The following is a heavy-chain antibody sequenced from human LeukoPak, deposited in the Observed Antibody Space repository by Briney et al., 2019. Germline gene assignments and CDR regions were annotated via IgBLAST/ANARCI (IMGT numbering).Heavy chain of an antibody. CDR1: GGSISSYY. CDR3: ARQLDHYDNIYYFDY. D-gene: IGHD3-16*01. Sequence: PSETLSLTCTVSGGSISSYYWSWIRQPPGKGLEWIGYISYSGSPNYNPSLKSRVTISVDTSKNQFSLRLTSVTAADTAVYYCARQLDHYDNIYYFDYWGQGTLVTVSS. V-gene: IGHV4-59*08. J-gene: IGHJ4*02. CDR2: ISYSGSP.